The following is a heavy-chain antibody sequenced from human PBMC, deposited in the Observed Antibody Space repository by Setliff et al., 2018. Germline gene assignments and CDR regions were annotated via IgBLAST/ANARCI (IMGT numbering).Heavy chain of an antibody. D-gene: IGHD3-9*01. CDR3: ARSLRRTFRRLDWLGFFGD. CDR1: GVSITSYNYF. Sequence: PSETLSLTCTVSGVSITSYNYFWGWIRQPPGKGLEWIGSVYYTGTTPYNPSLKSRLTMSLDTSKNQLSLRLTSVTAADTAIYYCARSLRRTFRRLDWLGFFGDWGQGAMVTVSS. CDR2: VYYTGTT. V-gene: IGHV4-39*07. J-gene: IGHJ4*02.